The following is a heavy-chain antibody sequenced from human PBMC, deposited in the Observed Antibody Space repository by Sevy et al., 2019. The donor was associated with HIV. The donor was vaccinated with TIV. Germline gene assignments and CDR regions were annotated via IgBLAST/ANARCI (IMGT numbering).Heavy chain of an antibody. Sequence: SETLSLTCGVSGGSVSSYHWSWIRLTAAKGLEWIGRLYTTGSTKYNPSLSSRVTLSLDTARNQISLMLTSVTAADTAVCYCARDGAPEAGDGLAYYYGMDAWGQGTTVTVSS. V-gene: IGHV4-4*07. D-gene: IGHD6-19*01. CDR1: GGSVSSYH. J-gene: IGHJ6*02. CDR2: LYTTGST. CDR3: ARDGAPEAGDGLAYYYGMDA.